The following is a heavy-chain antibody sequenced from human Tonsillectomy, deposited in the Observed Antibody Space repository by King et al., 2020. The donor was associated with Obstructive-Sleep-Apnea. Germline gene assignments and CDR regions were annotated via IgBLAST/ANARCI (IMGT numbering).Heavy chain of an antibody. CDR2: ISAYNGNT. J-gene: IGHJ4*02. D-gene: IGHD1/OR15-1a*01. Sequence: VQLVESGAEMKKPGASVKVSCKASSYTFTSYGVSWVRQAPGQGLEWMGWISAYNGNTNYAQKLQGRVTMTTDTSTSTAYMELRSLRSDDTAVYYCARGHRGTGTTPPFDYWGQGTLVTVSS. CDR1: SYTFTSYG. V-gene: IGHV1-18*04. CDR3: ARGHRGTGTTPPFDY.